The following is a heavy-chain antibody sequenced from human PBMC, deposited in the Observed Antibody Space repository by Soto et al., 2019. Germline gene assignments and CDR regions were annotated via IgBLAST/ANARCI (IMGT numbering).Heavy chain of an antibody. CDR2: INAGNGNT. J-gene: IGHJ4*02. CDR1: GYTFTSYA. Sequence: QVQLVQSGAEVKKPGDSVKVSCKASGYTFTSYAMHWVRQAPGQRLEWMGWINAGNGNTKYSQKFQGRVTITRDTSASTAYMERSSLRSEDTAVYYWARDPGYSYGDNWGQGTLVTVSS. D-gene: IGHD5-18*01. CDR3: ARDPGYSYGDN. V-gene: IGHV1-3*01.